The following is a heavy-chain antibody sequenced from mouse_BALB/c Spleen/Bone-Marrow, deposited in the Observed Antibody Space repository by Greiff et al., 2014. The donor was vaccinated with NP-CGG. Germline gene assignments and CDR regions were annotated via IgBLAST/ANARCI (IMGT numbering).Heavy chain of an antibody. V-gene: IGHV5-9-4*01. CDR3: ARDSSGYFDY. CDR1: GFTFSYYG. CDR2: ISSGGSYT. J-gene: IGHJ2*01. Sequence: EVQGVESGGGLVKPGGSLKLSCAASGFTFSYYGMSWVRQSPEKRLEWVAEISSGGSYTYYPDTVTGRFTISRDNAKNTLYLEMSSLRSEGTAMYYCARDSSGYFDYWGQGTTLTVSS. D-gene: IGHD3-1*01.